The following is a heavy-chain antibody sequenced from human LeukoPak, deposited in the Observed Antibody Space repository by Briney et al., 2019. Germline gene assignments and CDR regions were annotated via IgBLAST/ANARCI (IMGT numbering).Heavy chain of an antibody. Sequence: GGSLRLSCVASGFTFSDYGMNWVRQAPGKGLEWVSYISSGGSTIYYADSVKGRFTISRGNAENSLYLQMDSLKDEDTAIYYCARLISGYDSYWGQRTLVTVSS. J-gene: IGHJ4*02. D-gene: IGHD5-12*01. V-gene: IGHV3-48*02. CDR1: GFTFSDYG. CDR2: ISSGGSTI. CDR3: ARLISGYDSY.